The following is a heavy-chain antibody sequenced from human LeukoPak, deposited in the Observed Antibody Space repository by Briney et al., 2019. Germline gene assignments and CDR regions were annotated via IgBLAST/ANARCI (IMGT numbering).Heavy chain of an antibody. V-gene: IGHV4-59*01. Sequence: SETLSLTCTVPGSSISTYYWSWFRQPPGKGLEWIGFIFDGGSTNYNPSLQSRVSVSVDTSKSQFSLNLTSVTAADTAVYYCARGYGNRQWLVGYWGQGTLVTVSS. CDR1: GSSISTYY. CDR3: ARGYGNRQWLVGY. D-gene: IGHD6-19*01. CDR2: IFDGGST. J-gene: IGHJ4*02.